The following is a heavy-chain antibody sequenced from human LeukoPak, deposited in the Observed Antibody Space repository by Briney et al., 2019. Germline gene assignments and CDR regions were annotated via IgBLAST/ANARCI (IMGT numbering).Heavy chain of an antibody. J-gene: IGHJ5*02. V-gene: IGHV3-30-3*01. D-gene: IGHD2-15*01. CDR1: GFTFSSYA. Sequence: PGGSLRLSCAASGFTFSSYAMHWVRQAPGKGLEWVAVISYDGSNKYYADSVKGRFTISRDNSKNTLYLRMNSLRAEDTAVYYCARDWANIVVVVAATPATWFDPWGQGTLVTVSS. CDR3: ARDWANIVVVVAATPATWFDP. CDR2: ISYDGSNK.